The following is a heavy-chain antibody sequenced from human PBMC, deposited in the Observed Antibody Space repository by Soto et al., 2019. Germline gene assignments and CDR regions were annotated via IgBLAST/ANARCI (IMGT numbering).Heavy chain of an antibody. J-gene: IGHJ6*02. CDR3: AKGPVFSYASHTLDV. CDR2: ISGSGGST. V-gene: IGHV3-23*01. CDR1: GFIFSSYA. Sequence: EVQLLESGGGLVQPGGSLRLSCAASGFIFSSYAMSWVRQAPGKGLEWVSVISGSGGSTYYAGSVEGRFTISRDNSKNTLYLQINSLRAEDTAVYYCAKGPVFSYASHTLDVWGQGNTVAVSS. D-gene: IGHD5-18*01.